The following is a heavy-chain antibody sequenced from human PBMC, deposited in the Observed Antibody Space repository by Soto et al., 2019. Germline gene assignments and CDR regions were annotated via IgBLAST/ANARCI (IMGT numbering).Heavy chain of an antibody. CDR3: ARDLFGEDGAGYFDY. CDR2: ISGLNGNT. Sequence: QVHLVQSGVEVKKPGASVKVSCKASGYSFSTYGISWVRQAPGQGLEWMGWISGLNGNTNYAQNLQGGVTMTTDTSTSTAYMELRSLGFDGTAMYYCARDLFGEDGAGYFDYWGQGTLVTVSS. D-gene: IGHD3-10*01. J-gene: IGHJ4*02. V-gene: IGHV1-18*01. CDR1: GYSFSTYG.